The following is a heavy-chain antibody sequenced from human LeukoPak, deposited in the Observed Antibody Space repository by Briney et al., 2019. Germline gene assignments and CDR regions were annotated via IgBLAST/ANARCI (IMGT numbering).Heavy chain of an antibody. CDR2: IDSSGGYT. D-gene: IGHD3-16*01. CDR3: VRGGEIGLDY. Sequence: GGSLGLSCAASGYTFNTYDMHWVRQTTGQGLEWISSIDSSGGYTYYAGSVKGRFTISRENDKNSLYLHMNSLRVGDTAVYSCVRGGEIGLDYWGHGTLVTVSS. V-gene: IGHV3-13*01. J-gene: IGHJ4*01. CDR1: GYTFNTYD.